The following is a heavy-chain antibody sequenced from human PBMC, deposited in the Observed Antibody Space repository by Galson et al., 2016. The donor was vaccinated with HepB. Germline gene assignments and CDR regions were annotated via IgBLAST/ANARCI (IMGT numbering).Heavy chain of an antibody. CDR1: GGTFSNYA. D-gene: IGHD4-17*01. CDR2: IIPIFGTA. V-gene: IGHV1-69*13. J-gene: IGHJ6*02. Sequence: SVKVSCKASGGTFSNYAISWVRQATGQGLEWMGGIIPIFGTANYAQKFQGRVTMTADESTSTAYMEQSSLRSEDTAGYYCAQPRTTVTTLYYYYGMDVWRQGTTVTVSS. CDR3: AQPRTTVTTLYYYYGMDV.